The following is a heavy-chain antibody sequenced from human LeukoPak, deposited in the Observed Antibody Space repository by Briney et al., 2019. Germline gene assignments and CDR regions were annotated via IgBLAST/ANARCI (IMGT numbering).Heavy chain of an antibody. CDR1: GGSISSYY. Sequence: SETLSLTCTVSGGSISSYYWSWIRQPAGKGLEWIGRIYTSGSTNYNPSLKSRVTLSIDKSKKYISLILTSVTAADTALYYCARDNGSGYTKGYEHYYYYLDVWGKGTTVTVSS. V-gene: IGHV4-4*07. CDR3: ARDNGSGYTKGYEHYYYYLDV. D-gene: IGHD3-3*02. CDR2: IYTSGST. J-gene: IGHJ6*03.